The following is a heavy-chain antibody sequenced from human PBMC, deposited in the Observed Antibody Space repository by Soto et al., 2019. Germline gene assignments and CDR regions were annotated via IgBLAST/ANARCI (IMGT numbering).Heavy chain of an antibody. V-gene: IGHV1-18*01. CDR2: ISAYNGNT. J-gene: IGHJ4*02. CDR1: GYTFTSYG. D-gene: IGHD4-17*01. CDR3: ARDHDGDYVKARGCDY. Sequence: QVQLVQSGAEVKKPGASVKVSCKASGYTFTSYGISWVRQAPGQGLEWMGWISAYNGNTNYAQKLQGRVTMTTDTSTRTAYMELRSLRSDDTAVYYCARDHDGDYVKARGCDYWGQGTLVTVSS.